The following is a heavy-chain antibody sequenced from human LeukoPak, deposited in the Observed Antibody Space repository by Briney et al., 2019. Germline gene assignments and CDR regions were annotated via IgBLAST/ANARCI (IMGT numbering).Heavy chain of an antibody. J-gene: IGHJ4*02. CDR1: GFTFSSNW. V-gene: IGHV3-7*01. CDR2: IKQDGSEK. CDR3: ARDARNYYGSGSYLYYFDY. D-gene: IGHD3-10*01. Sequence: GGSLRLSCAASGFTFSSNWMHWVRQAPGKGLEWVANIKQDGSEKYYVDSVKGRFTISRDNAKNSLYLQMNSLRAEDTAVYYCARDARNYYGSGSYLYYFDYWGQGTLVTVSS.